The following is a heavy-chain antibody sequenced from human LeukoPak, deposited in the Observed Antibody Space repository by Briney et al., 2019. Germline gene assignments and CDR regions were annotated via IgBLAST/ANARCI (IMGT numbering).Heavy chain of an antibody. CDR1: GGSFSGYY. Sequence: PSETLSLTCAVYGGSFSGYYWSWIRQPPGKGLEWIGEINHSGSTNYNPSLKSRVTISVDTSKNQFSLKLCSVTAADTAVYYCARTAMTTVVTSNWFDPWGQGTLVTVSS. D-gene: IGHD4-23*01. J-gene: IGHJ5*02. V-gene: IGHV4-34*01. CDR3: ARTAMTTVVTSNWFDP. CDR2: INHSGST.